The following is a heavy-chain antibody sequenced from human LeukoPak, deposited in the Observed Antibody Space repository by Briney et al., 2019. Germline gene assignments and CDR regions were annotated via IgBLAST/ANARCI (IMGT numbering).Heavy chain of an antibody. D-gene: IGHD3-3*01. J-gene: IGHJ5*02. CDR3: AKSRFLEWLRPRNWFDP. V-gene: IGHV3-23*01. Sequence: GGSLRLSCAASGFTFSSYAMSWVRQAPGKGLEWVSAISGSGGSTYCADSVKGRFTISRDNSKNTLYLQMNSLRAEDTAVYYCAKSRFLEWLRPRNWFDPWGQGTLVTVSS. CDR2: ISGSGGST. CDR1: GFTFSSYA.